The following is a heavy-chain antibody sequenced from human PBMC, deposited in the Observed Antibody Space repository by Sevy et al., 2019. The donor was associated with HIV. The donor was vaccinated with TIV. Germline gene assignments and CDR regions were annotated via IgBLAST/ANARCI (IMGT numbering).Heavy chain of an antibody. CDR1: GDSVSSNSAA. CDR2: TYYRSRWYN. V-gene: IGHV6-1*01. D-gene: IGHD6-19*01. Sequence: KQSQTLSLSCAISGDSVSSNSAAWNWIRQSPSRGLEWLGRTYYRSRWYNDYAVSVKSRITINPDTSKNQFSLQLNSVTPEDTALYYCARVHTSGPRAFDYWGQGTLVTVSS. CDR3: ARVHTSGPRAFDY. J-gene: IGHJ4*02.